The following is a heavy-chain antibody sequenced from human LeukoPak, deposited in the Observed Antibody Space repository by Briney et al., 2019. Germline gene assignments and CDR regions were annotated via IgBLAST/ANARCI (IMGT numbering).Heavy chain of an antibody. CDR2: INHSGST. V-gene: IGHV4-34*01. CDR3: ASKPAVGWFDP. D-gene: IGHD1-14*01. Sequence: PSETLSLTCAVYGGSFSGYYWSWIRQPPGKGLEWIAEINHSGSTNYNPSLKSRVTISVDTSKNQFSLKLSSVTAADTAVYYCASKPAVGWFDPWGQGTLVTVSS. J-gene: IGHJ5*02. CDR1: GGSFSGYY.